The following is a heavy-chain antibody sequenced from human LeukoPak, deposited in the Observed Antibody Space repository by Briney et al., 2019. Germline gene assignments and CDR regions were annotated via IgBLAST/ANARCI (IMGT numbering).Heavy chain of an antibody. CDR3: AKAQPVGRGDGPFDY. J-gene: IGHJ4*02. CDR2: IRYDGSNK. V-gene: IGHV3-30*02. D-gene: IGHD1-14*01. CDR1: GFTFSSYG. Sequence: GGSLRLSCAASGFTFSSYGMHWVRQAPGKGLEWVAFIRYDGSNKYYADSVKGRFTISRDNSKNTLYLQMNSLRAEDTAVYYCAKAQPVGRGDGPFDYWGQGTLVTVSS.